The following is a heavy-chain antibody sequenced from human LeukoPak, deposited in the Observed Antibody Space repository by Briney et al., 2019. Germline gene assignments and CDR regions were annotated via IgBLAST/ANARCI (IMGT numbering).Heavy chain of an antibody. CDR3: AKLVREQRLDRDY. J-gene: IGHJ4*02. CDR2: IRYDGSNK. D-gene: IGHD6-25*01. Sequence: GGSLRLSCAASGFTFSSYGMHWVRQAPGKGLEWVAFIRYDGSNKYYADSVKGRFTISRDNSKNTLYLQMNSLRAEDTAVYYCAKLVREQRLDRDYWGQGTLVTVSS. CDR1: GFTFSSYG. V-gene: IGHV3-30*02.